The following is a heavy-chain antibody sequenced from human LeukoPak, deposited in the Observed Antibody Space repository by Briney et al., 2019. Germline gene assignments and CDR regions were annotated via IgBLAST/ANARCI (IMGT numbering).Heavy chain of an antibody. CDR3: ARDDILTGYYKHFDY. Sequence: GGSLRLSCAASGFTFSSYWMSWVRQAPGKGLEWVANIKQDGSEKYYVDSVKGRFTISRDNAKNSLYLQMNSLRAEDTAVYYCARDDILTGYYKHFDYWGQGTLVTVSS. D-gene: IGHD3-9*01. CDR2: IKQDGSEK. V-gene: IGHV3-7*01. J-gene: IGHJ4*02. CDR1: GFTFSSYW.